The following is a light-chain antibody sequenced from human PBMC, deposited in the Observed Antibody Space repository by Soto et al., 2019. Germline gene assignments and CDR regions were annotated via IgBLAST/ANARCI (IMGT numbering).Light chain of an antibody. CDR3: CSYAGRGVV. V-gene: IGLV2-23*01. J-gene: IGLJ2*01. CDR1: SSDVGSYNL. CDR2: EGS. Sequence: QSALTQPASVSGSPGQSITISCTGTSSDVGSYNLVSWCQQHPGKAPKLMIYEGSKRPSGVSNRFSGSKSGNTASLTISGLQAEDEADYYCCSYAGRGVVFGGGTKLTVL.